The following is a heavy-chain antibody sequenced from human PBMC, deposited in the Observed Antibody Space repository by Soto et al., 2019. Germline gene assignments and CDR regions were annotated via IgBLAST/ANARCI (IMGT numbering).Heavy chain of an antibody. Sequence: QEHLVESGGGVVQPGRSLRLSCAASGFSFSSCAIHWFRQAPGKRLEWVAVISYDGSKEYYADSVKGRFVISRDNSKNTLYLQMNSLRPEDTAGYFCAREATVKGENDYWGQGTLVTVSS. CDR3: AREATVKGENDY. D-gene: IGHD1-26*01. CDR2: ISYDGSKE. V-gene: IGHV3-30*09. J-gene: IGHJ4*02. CDR1: GFSFSSCA.